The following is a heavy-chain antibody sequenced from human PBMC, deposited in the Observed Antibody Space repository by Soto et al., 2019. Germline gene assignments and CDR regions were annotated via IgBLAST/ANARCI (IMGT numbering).Heavy chain of an antibody. CDR1: GYTFTVYY. CDR3: AREHVVVVAATTFVNYYYGMDV. D-gene: IGHD2-15*01. Sequence: GASVKVSCKASGYTFTVYYMHWVRQAPGQGLEWMGIINPSGGSTSYAQKFQGRVTMTRDTSTSTVYMELSSLRSEDTAVYYCAREHVVVVAATTFVNYYYGMDVWGQGTTVTVSS. J-gene: IGHJ6*02. V-gene: IGHV1-46*01. CDR2: INPSGGST.